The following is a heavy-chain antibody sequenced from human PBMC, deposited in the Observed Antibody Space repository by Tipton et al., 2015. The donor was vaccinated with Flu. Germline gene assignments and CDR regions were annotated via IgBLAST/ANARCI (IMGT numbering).Heavy chain of an antibody. CDR1: GFTFSSYG. V-gene: IGHV3-33*01. CDR3: ARSDSWFGPGYHYYGMDV. Sequence: SLRLSCAASGFTFSSYGMHWVRQAPGKGLEWVAVIWYDGSNKYYADSVKGRFTISRDNSKNTLYLQMNSLRAEDTAVYYCARSDSWFGPGYHYYGMDVWGQGTTVTVSS. J-gene: IGHJ6*02. CDR2: IWYDGSNK. D-gene: IGHD3-10*01.